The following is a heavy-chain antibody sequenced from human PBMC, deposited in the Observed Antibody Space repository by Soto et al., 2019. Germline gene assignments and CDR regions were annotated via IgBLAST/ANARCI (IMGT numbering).Heavy chain of an antibody. Sequence: GGSLRLSCAASGFTFSSYGMHWVRQAPGKGLEWVAVIWYDGSNKYYADSVKGRFTISRDNSKNTLYLQMNSLRAEDTAVYYCARDWAHYYDSSGYFPSDYWGQGTLVTVSS. D-gene: IGHD3-22*01. CDR2: IWYDGSNK. J-gene: IGHJ4*02. V-gene: IGHV3-33*01. CDR1: GFTFSSYG. CDR3: ARDWAHYYDSSGYFPSDY.